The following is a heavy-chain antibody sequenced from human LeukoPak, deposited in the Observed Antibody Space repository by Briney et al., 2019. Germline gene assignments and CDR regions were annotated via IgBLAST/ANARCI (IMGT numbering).Heavy chain of an antibody. D-gene: IGHD3-22*01. V-gene: IGHV3-21*01. J-gene: IGHJ4*02. Sequence: GGALRLSCAASGFTFTSYSMNWVRQAPGKGLEWVSSISSSSSYIYYADSVKGRFTISRDNSKNTLYLQMNSLRAEDTAVYYCARAALRVRLLLYFDYWGQGTLVTVSS. CDR1: GFTFTSYS. CDR3: ARAALRVRLLLYFDY. CDR2: ISSSSSYI.